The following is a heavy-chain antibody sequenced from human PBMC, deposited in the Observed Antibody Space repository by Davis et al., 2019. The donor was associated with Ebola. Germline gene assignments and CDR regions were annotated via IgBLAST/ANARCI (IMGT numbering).Heavy chain of an antibody. CDR1: GGSISSGGYY. CDR2: IYYSGST. Sequence: PSETLSLTCTVSGGSISSGGYYWTWIRQPPGKGLEWIGNIYYSGSTYYNRVTISVDTSKNQFSLKLNSVTAADTAVYFCAREFEYFDYWGQGTLVTVSS. J-gene: IGHJ4*02. CDR3: AREFEYFDY. V-gene: IGHV4-39*07. D-gene: IGHD3-9*01.